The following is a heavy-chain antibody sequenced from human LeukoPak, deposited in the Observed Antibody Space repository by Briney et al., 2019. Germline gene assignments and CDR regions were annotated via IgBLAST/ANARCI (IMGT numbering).Heavy chain of an antibody. Sequence: SETLSLTCTVSGGSISSYYWSWIRQPPGKGLEWIGYIYYSGSTNYNPSLKSRVTISVDTSKNQFSLKLSSVTAADTAVYYCAGLRYYDSSGYYFDYWGQGTLVTVSS. CDR2: IYYSGST. J-gene: IGHJ4*02. CDR1: GGSISSYY. V-gene: IGHV4-59*01. CDR3: AGLRYYDSSGYYFDY. D-gene: IGHD3-22*01.